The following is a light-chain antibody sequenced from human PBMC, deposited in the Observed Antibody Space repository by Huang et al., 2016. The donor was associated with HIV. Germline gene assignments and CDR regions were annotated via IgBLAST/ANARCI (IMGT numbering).Light chain of an antibody. CDR2: VGT. Sequence: DIVMTQSPLSLAVTPGEPASISCRSSQSPLHSSVANYLDWYLQRPGQSPQLLIDVGTKRASGDADRLSGSGSGTDCTLKSSRVEDEDVGVYYCMQAVQTPQTFGQGTKVEI. CDR3: MQAVQTPQT. CDR1: QSPLHSSVANY. J-gene: IGKJ1*01. V-gene: IGKV2-28*01.